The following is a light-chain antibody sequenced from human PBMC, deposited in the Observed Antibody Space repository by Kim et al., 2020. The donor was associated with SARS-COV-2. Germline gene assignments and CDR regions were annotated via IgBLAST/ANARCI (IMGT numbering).Light chain of an antibody. Sequence: DIQMTQSPSSLSASVGDRVTITCQASQDISNYLNWYQQKPGKAPKLLIYDASNLETGVPSRFSGSGSGTHFTFTISSLQPEDITTYYCQQYDDIPYTFGQGTKLEI. CDR2: DAS. J-gene: IGKJ2*01. CDR3: QQYDDIPYT. V-gene: IGKV1-33*01. CDR1: QDISNY.